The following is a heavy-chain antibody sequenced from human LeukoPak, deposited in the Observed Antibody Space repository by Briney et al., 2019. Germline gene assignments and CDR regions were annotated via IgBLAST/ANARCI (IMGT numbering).Heavy chain of an antibody. V-gene: IGHV1-8*03. J-gene: IGHJ4*02. CDR1: GYTFTSYD. D-gene: IGHD6-19*01. CDR3: ARAYSSAWYLTYYFDY. Sequence: GASVKVSCKASGYTFTSYDVNWVRQATGQGLEWMGWMNPNSGNTGYAEKFQGRVTITRNASISAAYMELSSLRSDDTAVYYCARAYSSAWYLTYYFDYWGQGTLVTVSS. CDR2: MNPNSGNT.